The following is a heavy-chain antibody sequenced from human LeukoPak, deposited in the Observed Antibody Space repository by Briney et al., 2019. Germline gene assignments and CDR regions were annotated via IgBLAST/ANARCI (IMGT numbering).Heavy chain of an antibody. J-gene: IGHJ4*02. V-gene: IGHV3-23*01. CDR2: ISGSGDST. CDR3: ARALDRRITMVRGVEYYFDY. Sequence: GGSLRLSCVASGFTLRSYVMNWVRQTPGKGLEWVSRISGSGDSTFYADSVKGRFSISRDNSKNSLYLQMNSLRAEDTAVYYCARALDRRITMVRGVEYYFDYWGQGTLVTVSS. CDR1: GFTLRSYV. D-gene: IGHD3-10*01.